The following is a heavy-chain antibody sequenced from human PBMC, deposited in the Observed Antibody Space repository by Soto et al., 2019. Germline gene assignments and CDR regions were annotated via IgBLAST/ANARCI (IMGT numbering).Heavy chain of an antibody. CDR3: AAPSTIFGVVIISSGY. CDR1: GFTFSSYA. D-gene: IGHD3-3*01. V-gene: IGHV3-23*01. CDR2: ISGSGGST. J-gene: IGHJ4*02. Sequence: PGGSLRLSCAASGFTFSSYAMSWVRQAPGKGLEWVSAISGSGGSTYYADSVKGRFTISRDNSKNTLYLQMNSLRAEDTAVYYCAAPSTIFGVVIISSGYWGQGTLVTVSS.